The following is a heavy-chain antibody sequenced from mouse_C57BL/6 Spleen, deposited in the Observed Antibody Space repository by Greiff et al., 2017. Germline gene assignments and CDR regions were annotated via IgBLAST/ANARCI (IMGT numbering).Heavy chain of an antibody. CDR3: ARGDDGYFRYFDV. Sequence: EVKLVESEGGFVQPGSSMKLSCTASGFTFSDYYMAWVRQVPGKGLEWVANINYDGSSTYYLDSLKSRFIISRDNAKNILYLQMSSLKSEDTATYYCARGDDGYFRYFDVWGTGTTVTVSS. CDR2: INYDGSST. CDR1: GFTFSDYY. V-gene: IGHV5-16*01. D-gene: IGHD2-3*01. J-gene: IGHJ1*03.